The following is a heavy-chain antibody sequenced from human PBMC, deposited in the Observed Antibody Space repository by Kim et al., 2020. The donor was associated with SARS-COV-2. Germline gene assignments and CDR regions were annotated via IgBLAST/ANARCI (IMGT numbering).Heavy chain of an antibody. CDR2: IDPNSGGT. V-gene: IGHV1-2*02. Sequence: ASVKVSCKTSGYTFTDYYMHWVRQAPGQGLEWMGWIDPNSGGTRFSQKFQGRVTVTRDTSISTAYMELSGLRSDDTAVYYCSTSRAFDYWGQGTLVTVSS. CDR3: STSRAFDY. D-gene: IGHD1-26*01. J-gene: IGHJ4*02. CDR1: GYTFTDYY.